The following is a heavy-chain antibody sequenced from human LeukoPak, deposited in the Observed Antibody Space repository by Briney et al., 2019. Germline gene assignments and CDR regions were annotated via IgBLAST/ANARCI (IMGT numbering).Heavy chain of an antibody. J-gene: IGHJ5*02. CDR1: GFTFDDYG. CDR2: INWNGGST. Sequence: GGSLRLSCAASGFTFDDYGMSWVRQAPGKGLEWVSGINWNGGSTGYAHSVKGRFTISRDNAKNSLYLQMNSLRAEDTALYYCTRDVRYFDPPVEPWGQGTLVTVSS. D-gene: IGHD3-9*01. CDR3: TRDVRYFDPPVEP. V-gene: IGHV3-20*04.